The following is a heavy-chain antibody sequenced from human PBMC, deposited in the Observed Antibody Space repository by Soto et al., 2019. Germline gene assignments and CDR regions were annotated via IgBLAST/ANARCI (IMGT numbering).Heavy chain of an antibody. CDR3: ARGGPRTMIVVDDDAFDI. D-gene: IGHD3-22*01. J-gene: IGHJ3*02. CDR1: GFTFRSYW. V-gene: IGHV3-74*01. CDR2: INSDGSST. Sequence: EVQLVESGGGLVQPGGSLRLSCAASGFTFRSYWMHWVRQAPGKGLVWVSRINSDGSSTSYADSVKGRFTISRDNAKNTLYLQMNSLRAEDTAVYYCARGGPRTMIVVDDDAFDIWGPGTMGTVSS.